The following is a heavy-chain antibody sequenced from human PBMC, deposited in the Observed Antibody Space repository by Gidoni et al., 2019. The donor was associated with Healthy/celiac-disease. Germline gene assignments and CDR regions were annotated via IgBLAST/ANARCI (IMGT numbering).Heavy chain of an antibody. J-gene: IGHJ6*02. CDR1: GYTFTGYY. Sequence: QVQLVQSGAEVKKPGASVKVSCRASGYTFTGYYMHWVRQAPGQGLEWMGRINPNSGGTNYAQKLQGRVTMTRDTSISTAYMGLSRLRSDDTAVYYCARELMDVWGQGTTVTVSS. V-gene: IGHV1-2*06. CDR3: ARELMDV. CDR2: INPNSGGT.